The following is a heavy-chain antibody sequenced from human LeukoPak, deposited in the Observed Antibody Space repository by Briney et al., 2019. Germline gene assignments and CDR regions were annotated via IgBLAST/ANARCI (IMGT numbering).Heavy chain of an antibody. D-gene: IGHD2-8*01. CDR2: INTNTGNP. V-gene: IGHV7-4-1*02. Sequence: ASVKVSCKASGYIFTNYAMNWMRQAPGQGFQWMGWINTNTGNPTYGQGFTGRFVFSLDTSVSTAYLEISSLKAEDTAVYYCARHDNGVSLDCWGQGTLVTVSS. J-gene: IGHJ4*02. CDR3: ARHDNGVSLDC. CDR1: GYIFTNYA.